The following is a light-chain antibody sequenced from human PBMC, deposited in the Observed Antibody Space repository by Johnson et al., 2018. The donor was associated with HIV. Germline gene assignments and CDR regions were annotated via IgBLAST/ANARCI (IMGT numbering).Light chain of an antibody. CDR3: GTWDSSLSAYV. Sequence: QSLLTQPPSVSAAPGQKVTISCSGSSSNIGNNYVSWYQQLPGTAPKLLIYDNNKRPSGIPDRFSGSKSGTSATLGITGLQTGDEADDYCGTWDSSLSAYVFGTGTKGTVL. CDR1: SSNIGNNY. V-gene: IGLV1-51*01. J-gene: IGLJ1*01. CDR2: DNN.